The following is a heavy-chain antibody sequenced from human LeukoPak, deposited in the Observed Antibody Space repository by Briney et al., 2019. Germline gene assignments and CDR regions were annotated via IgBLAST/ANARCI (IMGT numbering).Heavy chain of an antibody. CDR3: AGVPPEYGSGSYSH. Sequence: PGGSLRLSCSASGFTVSGNHMSWVRQPPGKGLEWVSLIYTGGSTYYADSVKGRFTISRDSSKNTLYLQMNSLRVGDTAVYYCAGVPPEYGSGSYSHWGQGTLVTVSS. CDR1: GFTVSGNH. J-gene: IGHJ4*02. V-gene: IGHV3-53*01. D-gene: IGHD3-10*01. CDR2: IYTGGST.